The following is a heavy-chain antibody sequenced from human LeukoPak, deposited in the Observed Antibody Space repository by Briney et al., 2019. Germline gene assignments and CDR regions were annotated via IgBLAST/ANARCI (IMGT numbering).Heavy chain of an antibody. J-gene: IGHJ4*02. V-gene: IGHV1-2*02. CDR3: ASDTCSGGTCYSCY. CDR1: GYTFTGYY. CDR2: INPSSGDT. D-gene: IGHD2-15*01. Sequence: AASVKASCKASGYTFTGYYMHWVRQAPGQGLEWMGWINPSSGDTNSAQKFQGRVTMTRDTSISTAYMELTRLRSDDTAVYYCASDTCSGGTCYSCYWGQGTLVTVSS.